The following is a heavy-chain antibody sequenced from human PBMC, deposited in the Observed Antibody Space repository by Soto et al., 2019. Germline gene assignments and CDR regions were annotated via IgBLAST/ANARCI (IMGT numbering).Heavy chain of an antibody. Sequence: QVQLVESGGDLVTPGGSLRLSCAASGFTFSDYYMAWIRQAPGRGLEWISFISGNGRSTRYADSVKGRFTISRDNAKNSLAIQVNSLRADDTAIYYCVRDSSRTVVVPAVEGDNWSDPGGQGTLVTVSS. CDR3: VRDSSRTVVVPAVEGDNWSDP. CDR1: GFTFSDYY. CDR2: ISGNGRST. D-gene: IGHD2-2*01. J-gene: IGHJ5*02. V-gene: IGHV3-11*05.